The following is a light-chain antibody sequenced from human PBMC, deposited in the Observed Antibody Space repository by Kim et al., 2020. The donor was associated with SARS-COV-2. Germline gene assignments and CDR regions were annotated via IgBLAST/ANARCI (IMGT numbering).Light chain of an antibody. Sequence: PGQTAPIACTGNKVISRHTAWYQQRPCHAPVLVIFQNVQQPSGIPEQFSGSKSGNTATLTISGTQTMDEADYYCSVWDSSTVLFGGGTQLTVL. V-gene: IGLV3-1*01. CDR3: SVWDSSTVL. J-gene: IGLJ2*01. CDR2: QNV. CDR1: KVISRH.